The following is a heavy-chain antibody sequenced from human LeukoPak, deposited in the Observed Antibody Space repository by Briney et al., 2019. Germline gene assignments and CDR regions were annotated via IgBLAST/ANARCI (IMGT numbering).Heavy chain of an antibody. Sequence: GGSLRLSCVAFGFTFGKYWMSWVRQAPGKGLEWVANIKQDGSEKYYVDSVKGRFTISRDNAKNSLYLQMNSLRAEDTAVYYCATGSGSYYPRDFDYWGQGTLVTVSS. V-gene: IGHV3-7*03. D-gene: IGHD3-10*01. J-gene: IGHJ4*02. CDR3: ATGSGSYYPRDFDY. CDR2: IKQDGSEK. CDR1: GFTFGKYW.